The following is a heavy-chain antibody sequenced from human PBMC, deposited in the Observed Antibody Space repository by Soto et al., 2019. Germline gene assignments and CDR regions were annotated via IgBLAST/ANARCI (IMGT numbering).Heavy chain of an antibody. CDR1: GYTFTGYY. Sequence: ASVKVSCKASGYTFTGYYMHWVRQAPGQGLEWMGWINPNSGGTNYAQKFQGWVTMTRDTSISTAYMELSRLRSDDTAVYYCARTISGGSRAFDIWGQGTMVTVSS. D-gene: IGHD3-16*01. CDR2: INPNSGGT. J-gene: IGHJ3*02. V-gene: IGHV1-2*04. CDR3: ARTISGGSRAFDI.